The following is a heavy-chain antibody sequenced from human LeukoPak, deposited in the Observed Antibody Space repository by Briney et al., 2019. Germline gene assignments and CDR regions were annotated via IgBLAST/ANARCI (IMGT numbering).Heavy chain of an antibody. CDR2: IYYSGST. J-gene: IGHJ3*02. CDR3: ASSGYLDDAFDI. Sequence: SETLSLTCTVSGGSISSYYWSWIRQPAGKGLEWIGYIYYSGSTYYNPSLKSRVTISVDTSKNQFSLKLSSVTAADTAVYYCASSGYLDDAFDIWGQGTMVTVSS. CDR1: GGSISSYY. D-gene: IGHD3-22*01. V-gene: IGHV4-59*06.